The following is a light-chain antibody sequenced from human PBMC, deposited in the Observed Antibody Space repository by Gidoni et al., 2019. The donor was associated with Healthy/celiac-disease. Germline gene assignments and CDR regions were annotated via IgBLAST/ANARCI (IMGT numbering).Light chain of an antibody. CDR3: QSADSSGTSGV. Sequence: SYGLTQPPSVSVSPGQTARITCSGDALPKQYAYWYQQKPGQAPVLVIYKDSERPSGIPERFSGSSSGTTVTLTISGVQAEDEADYYCQSADSSGTSGVFGGGTKLTVL. J-gene: IGLJ3*02. CDR1: ALPKQY. V-gene: IGLV3-25*03. CDR2: KDS.